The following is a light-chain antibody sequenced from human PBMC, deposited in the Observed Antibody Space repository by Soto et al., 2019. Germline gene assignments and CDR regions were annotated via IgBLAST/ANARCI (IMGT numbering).Light chain of an antibody. Sequence: IVVSQSPAALSLSKREGATLSCRASQSVSSYLAWYQQKPGQAPRLPIYDASNRATGIPARFSGSGSGTDFTLTFCSLEPGDFAVYYCHLRSYWLTFCGMTMV. V-gene: IGKV3-11*01. CDR1: QSVSSY. J-gene: IGKJ4*01. CDR2: DAS. CDR3: HLRSYWLT.